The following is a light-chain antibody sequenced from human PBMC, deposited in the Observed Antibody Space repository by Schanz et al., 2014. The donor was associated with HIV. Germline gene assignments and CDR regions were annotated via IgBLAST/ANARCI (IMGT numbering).Light chain of an antibody. V-gene: IGLV2-8*01. CDR2: EVN. CDR1: TSDIGAYNY. J-gene: IGLJ3*02. CDR3: SSYAGTTTHWV. Sequence: QSALTQPPSASGSPGHSVTISCTGTTSDIGAYNYVSWYQLHPGRAPKLIIFEVNRRPSGVPDRFSGSKSGNTASLTISGLQAEDEADYYCSSYAGTTTHWVFGGGTKLTVL.